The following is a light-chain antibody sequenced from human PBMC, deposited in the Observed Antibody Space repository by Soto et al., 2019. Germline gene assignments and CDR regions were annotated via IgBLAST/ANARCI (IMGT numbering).Light chain of an antibody. V-gene: IGKV1-5*02. Sequence: IQMTQSPSTLSPSVCDRVTIVCRASQTISTWVAWYQHKTGKSPTLLIYDASSLESGAPSRFSGGGSGTEFTLTISRLQPDDFATYYRHPYHTYSTFGTGTKVDIK. CDR1: QTISTW. J-gene: IGKJ1*01. CDR3: HPYHTYST. CDR2: DAS.